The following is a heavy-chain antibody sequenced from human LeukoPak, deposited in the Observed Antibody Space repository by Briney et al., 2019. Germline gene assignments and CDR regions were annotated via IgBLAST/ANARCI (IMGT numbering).Heavy chain of an antibody. J-gene: IGHJ6*02. V-gene: IGHV4-59*01. CDR1: GGSISSDY. Sequence: PSDTLSLPCTVSGGSISSDYWNWTRQPPGKGLEWIGYIYYSGSATYNPSLNKRVTISVDRSKNQFSLRLSSVTAADTAVYYCARDPEMATPYYYGMDVWGQGTTVTVS. CDR3: ARDPEMATPYYYGMDV. D-gene: IGHD5-24*01. CDR2: IYYSGSA.